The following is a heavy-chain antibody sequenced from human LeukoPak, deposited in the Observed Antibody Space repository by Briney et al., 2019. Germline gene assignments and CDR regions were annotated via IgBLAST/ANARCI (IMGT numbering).Heavy chain of an antibody. CDR1: GYTFSNND. CDR3: VRGAKCSGADCDSTKEYVYYFDY. V-gene: IGHV1-8*03. CDR2: MNPISGNT. Sequence: GASVKVSCKASGYTFSNNDINWVRQATGQGLEWMGWMNPISGNTGFAQKFQGRVTITRITSISTAYMEMSSLRSDDTAVYYCVRGAKCSGADCDSTKEYVYYFDYWGQGTLVTDSS. D-gene: IGHD6-25*01. J-gene: IGHJ4*02.